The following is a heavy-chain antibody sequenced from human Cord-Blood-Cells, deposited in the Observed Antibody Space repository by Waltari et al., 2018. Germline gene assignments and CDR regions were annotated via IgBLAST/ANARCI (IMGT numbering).Heavy chain of an antibody. CDR1: GGTFSSYA. D-gene: IGHD3-22*01. CDR2: IIPILGIA. CDR3: ARGYDSSGYYYYFDY. J-gene: IGHJ4*02. Sequence: QVQLVQSGAEVKKPGSSVKVSCKASGGTFSSYAISWERQAPGQGLEWMGGIIPILGIANYAQKFQGRVTITADESTSTAYMELSSLRSEDTAVYYCARGYDSSGYYYYFDYWGQGTLVTVSS. V-gene: IGHV1-69*04.